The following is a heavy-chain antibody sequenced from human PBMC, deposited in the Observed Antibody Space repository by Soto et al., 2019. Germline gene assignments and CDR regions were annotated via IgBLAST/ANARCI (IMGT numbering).Heavy chain of an antibody. J-gene: IGHJ6*02. CDR1: GYRFTSYW. Sequence: PGESLKISCKGSGYRFTSYWIGWVRQMPGKGLEWMAIIYPDESDTRYSPSFQGQVTISADKSISTAYLQWSSLKASDTAMYYCARTYYYGSGPRYYYYGMDVWGQGTTVTVSS. V-gene: IGHV5-51*01. CDR3: ARTYYYGSGPRYYYYGMDV. D-gene: IGHD3-10*01. CDR2: IYPDESDT.